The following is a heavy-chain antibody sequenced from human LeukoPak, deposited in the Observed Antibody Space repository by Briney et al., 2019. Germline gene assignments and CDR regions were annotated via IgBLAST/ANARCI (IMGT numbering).Heavy chain of an antibody. D-gene: IGHD1-26*01. J-gene: IGHJ4*02. CDR3: AKVGAAEFDY. CDR2: ITGSGGST. Sequence: GGSLRLSCAASGFTFSSYAMIWVRQAPGKGLEWVSAITGSGGSTYYADSVKGRFTISRDNSKNTLYLQMNSLSAEDTAVYYCAKVGAAEFDYWGQGTLVTVSS. V-gene: IGHV3-23*01. CDR1: GFTFSSYA.